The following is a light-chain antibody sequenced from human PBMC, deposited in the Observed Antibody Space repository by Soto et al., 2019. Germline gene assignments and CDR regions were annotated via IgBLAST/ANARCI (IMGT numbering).Light chain of an antibody. CDR2: DAS. CDR3: QQRNNWVT. J-gene: IGKJ4*01. Sequence: EIVLTQSPGLLSSSPGERATLSCRASQSVGIYLAWYQQKPGQPPRLLIYDASNRATGIPARFSGTGSGTEFGLTISSLEPEDSAVYYCQQRNNWVTFGGGTKVEIK. V-gene: IGKV3-11*01. CDR1: QSVGIY.